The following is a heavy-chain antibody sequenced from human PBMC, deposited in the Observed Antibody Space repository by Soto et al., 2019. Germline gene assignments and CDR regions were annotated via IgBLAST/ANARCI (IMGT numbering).Heavy chain of an antibody. V-gene: IGHV1-8*02. Sequence: ASVKVSCKASGGTFSSYAISWVRQATGQGLEWMGWMNPNSGNTGYAQKFQGRVTMTRNTSISTAYMELSSLRSEDTAVYYCARVGYCSSTSCYGMDVWGQGTTVTVSS. CDR1: GGTFSSYA. CDR3: ARVGYCSSTSCYGMDV. CDR2: MNPNSGNT. D-gene: IGHD2-2*01. J-gene: IGHJ6*02.